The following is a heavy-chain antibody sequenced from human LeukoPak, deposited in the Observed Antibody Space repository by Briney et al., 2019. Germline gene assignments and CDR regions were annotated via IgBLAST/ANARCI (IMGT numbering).Heavy chain of an antibody. D-gene: IGHD5-18*01. Sequence: GGSLRLSCAASGFAFSSYWMSWVRQAPGKGLEWVANIKEDGSEKYYVDSVKGRFTISRDNAKNSLYLQMNSLRAEDTAVYFCARDRWGYSYGGDWGQGTLVSVSS. CDR2: IKEDGSEK. V-gene: IGHV3-7*01. CDR1: GFAFSSYW. J-gene: IGHJ4*02. CDR3: ARDRWGYSYGGD.